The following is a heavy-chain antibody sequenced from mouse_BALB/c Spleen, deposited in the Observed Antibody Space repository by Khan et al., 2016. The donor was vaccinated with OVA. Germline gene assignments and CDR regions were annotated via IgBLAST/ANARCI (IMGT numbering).Heavy chain of an antibody. CDR3: ARGNYYGYYFDY. CDR2: ISYSGVT. J-gene: IGHJ2*01. Sequence: EVQLQESGPGLVKPSQSLSLTCTVTGYSITSGYAWNWIRQFPGNKLEWMGYISYSGVTSYNPSLKSRISITRDTSKNQFFLQLNSLTTEDTATYYCARGNYYGYYFDYWGQRTTLTVSS. CDR1: GYSITSGYA. V-gene: IGHV3-2*02. D-gene: IGHD1-1*01.